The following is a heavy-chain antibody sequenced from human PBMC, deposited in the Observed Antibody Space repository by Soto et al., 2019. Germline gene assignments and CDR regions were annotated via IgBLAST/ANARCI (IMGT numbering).Heavy chain of an antibody. CDR3: ASRDDYGGNSDY. CDR2: INHSGST. V-gene: IGHV4-34*01. CDR1: GGSFSGYY. J-gene: IGHJ4*02. D-gene: IGHD4-17*01. Sequence: SETLSLTCAVYGGSFSGYYWSWIRQPPGKGLEWIGEINHSGSTNYNPSLKSRVTISVDTSKNQFSLKMSSVTAADTAVYYCASRDDYGGNSDYWGQGTLVTVSS.